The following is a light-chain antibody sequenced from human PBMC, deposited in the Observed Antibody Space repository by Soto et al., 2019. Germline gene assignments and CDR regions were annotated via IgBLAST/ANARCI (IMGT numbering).Light chain of an antibody. J-gene: IGLJ3*02. CDR2: DVT. CDR3: TSYTTSSPYLV. CDR1: SSDVGGYNY. V-gene: IGLV2-14*03. Sequence: QSALTQPASVSGSPGQSITISCTGTSSDVGGYNYVSWYQHHPGKAPKLMICDVTNRPSGVSNRFSGSKSGNTASLTISGLQAEDEADYYCTSYTTSSPYLVFGGGTKVTVL.